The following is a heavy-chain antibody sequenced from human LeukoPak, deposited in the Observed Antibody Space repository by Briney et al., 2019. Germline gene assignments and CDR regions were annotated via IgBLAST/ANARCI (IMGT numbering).Heavy chain of an antibody. CDR3: ARDFAAGTFWFDP. Sequence: ASVKVSCKASGYTFTSYGISWVRQTPGQGLEWMGWISAYNGNTNYAQKLQGRVTMTTDTSTGTAYMELRSLRSDDTAVYYCARDFAAGTFWFDPWGQGTLVTVSS. V-gene: IGHV1-18*01. J-gene: IGHJ5*02. D-gene: IGHD6-13*01. CDR2: ISAYNGNT. CDR1: GYTFTSYG.